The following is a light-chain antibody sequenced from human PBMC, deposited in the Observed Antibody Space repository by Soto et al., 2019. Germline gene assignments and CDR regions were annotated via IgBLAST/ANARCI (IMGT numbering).Light chain of an antibody. J-gene: IGKJ2*01. V-gene: IGKV3-20*01. CDR1: QSVSSSY. CDR3: LQYGSSPYT. Sequence: EIVLTQSPGTLSLSPGERATLSCRASQSVSSSYLAWYQQKPGQAPRLLIYGASSRATGIPDMFSGSGSGTDVSLTISRLEPEDFAVYYCLQYGSSPYTFGQGTKLEIK. CDR2: GAS.